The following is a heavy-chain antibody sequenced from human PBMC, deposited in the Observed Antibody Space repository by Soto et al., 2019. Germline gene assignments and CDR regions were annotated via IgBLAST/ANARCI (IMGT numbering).Heavy chain of an antibody. D-gene: IGHD2-15*01. Sequence: QVQLVESGGGVVQPGRSLRLSCVASGFTFSTYVMHWVRQAPGKGLEWVALTSYDGSNKYYADSVKGRFTISRDNSKNTLYLQMNSLRAEDTAVYYCARDRSVVVVPATPDYWGQGTLVTVSS. CDR3: ARDRSVVVVPATPDY. CDR1: GFTFSTYV. J-gene: IGHJ4*02. CDR2: TSYDGSNK. V-gene: IGHV3-30-3*01.